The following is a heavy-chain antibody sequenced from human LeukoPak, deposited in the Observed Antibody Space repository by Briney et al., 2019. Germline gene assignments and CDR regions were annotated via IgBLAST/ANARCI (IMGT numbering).Heavy chain of an antibody. D-gene: IGHD6-19*01. J-gene: IGHJ4*02. CDR1: GFAFSSYE. Sequence: GGSLRLSCVASGFAFSSYEMRWVRQAPGKGLEWVSFISGDGRAIHYADSVKGRFTISADNARNSVFLQMNSLRGEDTAVYYCATSLSGWFGPSAYYCGQGTLVTVSS. V-gene: IGHV3-48*03. CDR3: ATSLSGWFGPSAYY. CDR2: ISGDGRAI.